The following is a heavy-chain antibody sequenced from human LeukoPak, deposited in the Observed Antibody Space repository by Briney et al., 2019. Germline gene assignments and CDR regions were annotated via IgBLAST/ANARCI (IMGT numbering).Heavy chain of an antibody. CDR1: GGSLSSYY. Sequence: SETLSLTCTVSGGSLSSYYWSWIRQPPGKGLEWIGYIYYSGSTNYNPSLTSRVTISVDTSKNQFSLKLSSVTAADTAVYYCAREARGWFDPWGQGTLVTVSS. V-gene: IGHV4-59*01. J-gene: IGHJ5*02. CDR3: AREARGWFDP. CDR2: IYYSGST.